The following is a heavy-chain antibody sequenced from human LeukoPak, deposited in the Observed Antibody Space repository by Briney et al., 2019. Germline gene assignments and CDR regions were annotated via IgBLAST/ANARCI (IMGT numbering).Heavy chain of an antibody. Sequence: SETLSLTCAVHGGSLSGNYWNWIRQAPGKGPEWLGDINYDGHTNYNPSLESRLTISVDSSKNQFALTLRSVTAADAAVYYCAVLMRHYGIDVWGQGTTVTVSS. CDR1: GGSLSGNY. V-gene: IGHV4-34*01. CDR3: AVLMRHYGIDV. J-gene: IGHJ6*02. CDR2: INYDGHT. D-gene: IGHD3-9*01.